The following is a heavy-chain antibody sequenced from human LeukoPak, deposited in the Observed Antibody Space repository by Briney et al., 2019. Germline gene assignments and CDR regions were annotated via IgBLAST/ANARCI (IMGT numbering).Heavy chain of an antibody. CDR3: ALVATIHRSFDY. CDR1: GGTFSSYA. D-gene: IGHD5-12*01. Sequence: GASVKVSCKASGGTFSSYAISWVRQAPGQGLEWMGGIIPIFGTANYAQKFQGRVTITADKSTSTAYMELNSLRSEDTAVYYCALVATIHRSFDYWGQGTLVTVSS. J-gene: IGHJ4*02. CDR2: IIPIFGTA. V-gene: IGHV1-69*06.